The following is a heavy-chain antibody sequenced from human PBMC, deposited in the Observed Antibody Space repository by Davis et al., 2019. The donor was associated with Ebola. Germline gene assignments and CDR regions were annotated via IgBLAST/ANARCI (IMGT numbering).Heavy chain of an antibody. J-gene: IGHJ6*02. CDR3: ARGWLRGGMDV. Sequence: PSETLSLTCAISGDSVSSGGWNWIRQSPSRGLEWLGRTYYYHSTWYNDSAVSVKSRITINADTSNNQLSLQLNSVTPEDTALYYCARGWLRGGMDVWGEGTTVTV. CDR1: GDSVSSGG. D-gene: IGHD5-18*01. CDR2: TYYYHSTWYN. V-gene: IGHV6-1*01.